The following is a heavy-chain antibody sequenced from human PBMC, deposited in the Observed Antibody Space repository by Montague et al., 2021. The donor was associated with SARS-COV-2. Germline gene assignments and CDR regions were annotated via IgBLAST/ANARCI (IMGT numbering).Heavy chain of an antibody. D-gene: IGHD5-18*01. CDR3: SRTEIPVWSRRWFDP. J-gene: IGHJ5*02. Sequence: SETLSLTCTVSGGSISSSSYYWGWIRQPTGKGLEWNGSIYYSGSNYYNPSLKSRVTISVDTSKNQFSLKLSSVTAADTAVYYCSRTEIPVWSRRWFDPWGQGTLVTVSS. V-gene: IGHV4-39*01. CDR1: GGSISSSSYY. CDR2: IYYSGSN.